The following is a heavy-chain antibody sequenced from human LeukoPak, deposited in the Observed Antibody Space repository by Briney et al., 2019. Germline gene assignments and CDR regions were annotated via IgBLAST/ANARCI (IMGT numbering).Heavy chain of an antibody. CDR3: ARVSSRWSQYFQH. D-gene: IGHD6-19*01. J-gene: IGHJ1*01. V-gene: IGHV4-61*05. CDR2: IYYSGGT. CDR1: GGSISSSSYY. Sequence: SETLSLTCTVSGGSISSSSYYWGWIRQPPGKGLEWIGYIYYSGGTNYNPSLNSRVTISIDTSKNQFSLKLRSVTAADTAVYYCARVSSRWSQYFQHWGQGTLVTVSS.